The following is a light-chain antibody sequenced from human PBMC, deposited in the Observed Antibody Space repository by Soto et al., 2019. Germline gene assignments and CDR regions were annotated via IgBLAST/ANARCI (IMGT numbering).Light chain of an antibody. Sequence: QSALTQPASVSGSPGQSITISCTGTGSDVGNYNYVSWYQHHPGKAPKLMISEVSNRPSGVSNRFSGSKSGNTASLTISGLQAEDEADYYCSSYTSSGILYVFGTGTKLTVL. CDR1: GSDVGNYNY. V-gene: IGLV2-14*01. CDR2: EVS. J-gene: IGLJ1*01. CDR3: SSYTSSGILYV.